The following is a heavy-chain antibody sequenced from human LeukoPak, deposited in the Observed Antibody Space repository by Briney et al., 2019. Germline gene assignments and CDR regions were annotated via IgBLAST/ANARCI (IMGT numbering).Heavy chain of an antibody. CDR2: ISGSGGST. CDR3: ARDLQDPYGMDV. V-gene: IGHV3-23*01. J-gene: IGHJ6*02. Sequence: GGSLRLSCAASGFTFSSYAMSWVRQAPGKGLEWVSAISGSGGSTYYADSVKGRFTISRDNSKNTLYLQMNSLRAEDTAVYYCARDLQDPYGMDVWGQGTTVTVSS. CDR1: GFTFSSYA. D-gene: IGHD2-15*01.